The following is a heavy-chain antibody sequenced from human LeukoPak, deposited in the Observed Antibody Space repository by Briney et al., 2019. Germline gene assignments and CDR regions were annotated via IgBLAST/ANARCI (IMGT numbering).Heavy chain of an antibody. CDR2: IRSKTYGGTT. V-gene: IGHV3-49*04. CDR3: ARSSGASSPIDY. CDR1: GFTFGDYA. D-gene: IGHD6-19*01. Sequence: PGGSLRLSCITSGFTFGDYAMSWVRQAPGKGLEWVGFIRSKTYGGTTDYAWSVKGRFTISRADSKSIAYLQMNSLKNEDAAVYYCARSSGASSPIDYWGQGTLVTVSS. J-gene: IGHJ4*02.